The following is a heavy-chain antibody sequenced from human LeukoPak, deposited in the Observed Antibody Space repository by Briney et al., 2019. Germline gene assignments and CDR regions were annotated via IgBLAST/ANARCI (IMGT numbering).Heavy chain of an antibody. Sequence: PGGSLRLSCAASGFTFSSYSMNWVRQAPGKGLEWVSSISSSSSYIYYADSVKGRFTISRDDAKNSLYLQMNSLRAEDTAVYYCARETIDSSSTILGYWGQGTLVTVSS. CDR2: ISSSSSYI. J-gene: IGHJ4*02. D-gene: IGHD6-6*01. CDR1: GFTFSSYS. V-gene: IGHV3-21*01. CDR3: ARETIDSSSTILGY.